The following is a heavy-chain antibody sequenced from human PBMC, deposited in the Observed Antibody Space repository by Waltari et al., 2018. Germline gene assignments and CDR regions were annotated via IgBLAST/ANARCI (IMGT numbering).Heavy chain of an antibody. V-gene: IGHV5-51*01. Sequence: EVQLVQSGAEVKKPGESLKISCKGSGYSFTSYWIGWVRQMTGKGLEWMGIIYPGDSDTRYSPSFQGQVTISADKSISTAYLQWSSLKASDTAMYYCARHTAYCSSTSCLVDAFDIWGQGTMVTVSS. CDR2: IYPGDSDT. CDR3: ARHTAYCSSTSCLVDAFDI. D-gene: IGHD2-2*01. CDR1: GYSFTSYW. J-gene: IGHJ3*02.